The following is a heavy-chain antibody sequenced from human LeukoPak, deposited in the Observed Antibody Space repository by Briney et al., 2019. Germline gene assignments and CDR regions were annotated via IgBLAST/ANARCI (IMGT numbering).Heavy chain of an antibody. CDR3: ACSSWPHTGYYYYYGMDV. D-gene: IGHD6-13*01. V-gene: IGHV3-53*04. Sequence: PGGSLRLSCAASGFTVSSNYMSWVRQAPGKGLEWVSVIYSGGSTYYADSVKGRFTISRHNSKNTLYLQMNSLRAEDTAVYYCACSSWPHTGYYYYYGMDVWGQGTTVTVSS. CDR2: IYSGGST. CDR1: GFTVSSNY. J-gene: IGHJ6*02.